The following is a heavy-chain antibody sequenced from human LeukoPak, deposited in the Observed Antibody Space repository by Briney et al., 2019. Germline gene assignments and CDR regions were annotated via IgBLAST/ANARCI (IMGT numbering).Heavy chain of an antibody. Sequence: ASVKVSCKASGYTFTSYYMHWVRQAPGQGLEWMGIINPSGGSTSYAQKFQGRVTITRNTSISTAYMELSSLRSEDTAVYYCARGYEWGFYYYYYMDVWGKGTTVTVSS. CDR3: ARGYEWGFYYYYYMDV. CDR2: INPSGGST. CDR1: GYTFTSYY. J-gene: IGHJ6*03. V-gene: IGHV1-46*01. D-gene: IGHD5-12*01.